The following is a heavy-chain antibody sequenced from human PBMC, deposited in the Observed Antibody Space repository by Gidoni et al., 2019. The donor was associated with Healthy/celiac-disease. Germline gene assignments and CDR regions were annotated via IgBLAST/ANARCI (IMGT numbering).Heavy chain of an antibody. V-gene: IGHV4-59*12. CDR2: IYYSGST. CDR3: ARNAPIFGVVIIDYYYYMDV. J-gene: IGHJ6*03. Sequence: QVQLQESGPGLVKPSETLSFTCTFPGGSLSSYYWSWIRQPPGKGLEWIGYIYYSGSTNYNPSLKSRVTISVDTSKNQFSLKLSSVTAADTAVYYCARNAPIFGVVIIDYYYYMDVWGKGTTVTVSS. D-gene: IGHD3-3*01. CDR1: GGSLSSYY.